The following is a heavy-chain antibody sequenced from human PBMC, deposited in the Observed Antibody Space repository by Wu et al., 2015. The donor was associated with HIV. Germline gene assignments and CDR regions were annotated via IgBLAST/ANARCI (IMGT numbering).Heavy chain of an antibody. Sequence: QVQLVQSGAEVKKTGASVKVSCKASEYTFTSYDINWVRQATGQGLEWMGWMNPNSGSAGYAQKFQGRVTMTRNTSISTAYMELSSLRSEDTAVYYCARDPNYYHAFDIWGQGQWSPSLQ. D-gene: IGHD3-22*01. CDR2: MNPNSGSA. CDR3: ARDPNYYHAFDI. J-gene: IGHJ3*02. CDR1: EYTFTSYD. V-gene: IGHV1-8*01.